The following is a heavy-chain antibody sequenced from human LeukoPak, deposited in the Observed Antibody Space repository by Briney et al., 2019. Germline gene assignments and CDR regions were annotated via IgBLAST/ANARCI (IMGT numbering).Heavy chain of an antibody. V-gene: IGHV3-21*01. CDR1: GFTFSSYS. CDR2: ISSSSSYI. D-gene: IGHD3-3*01. Sequence: GGSLRLSCAASGFTFSSYSMNWVRQAPGERLGWVSSISSSSSYIYYADSVKGRFTISRDNAKNSLYLQMNSLRAEDTAVYYCARDQEDYDFWSGYPFDYWGQGTLVTVSS. CDR3: ARDQEDYDFWSGYPFDY. J-gene: IGHJ4*02.